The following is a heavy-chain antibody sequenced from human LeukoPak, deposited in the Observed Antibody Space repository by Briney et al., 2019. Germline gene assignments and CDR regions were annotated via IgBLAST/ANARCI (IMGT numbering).Heavy chain of an antibody. J-gene: IGHJ5*02. CDR2: INHSGST. D-gene: IGHD2-21*02. Sequence: PSETLSLTCAVYGGSFSGYYWSWIRQPPGKGLEWIGEINHSGSTNYNPSLKSRVTISVDTSKNQFSMRLSSVTAADTAVYFCARDDLGFDPWGQGTLVTVSS. CDR1: GGSFSGYY. CDR3: ARDDLGFDP. V-gene: IGHV4-34*01.